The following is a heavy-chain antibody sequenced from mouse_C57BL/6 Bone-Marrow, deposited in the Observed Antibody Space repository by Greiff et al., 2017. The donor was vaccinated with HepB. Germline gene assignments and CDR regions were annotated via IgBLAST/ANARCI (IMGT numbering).Heavy chain of an antibody. Sequence: VQLQQSGPGLVKPSQSLSLTCSVTGYSITSGYYWNWIRQFPGNKLEWMGYISYDGSNNYNPSLKNRISITRDTSKNQFFLKLNSVTTEDTATYYCARDDPGTGAMDYWGQGTSVTVSS. CDR1: GYSITSGYY. CDR3: ARDDPGTGAMDY. D-gene: IGHD4-1*01. V-gene: IGHV3-6*01. J-gene: IGHJ4*01. CDR2: ISYDGSN.